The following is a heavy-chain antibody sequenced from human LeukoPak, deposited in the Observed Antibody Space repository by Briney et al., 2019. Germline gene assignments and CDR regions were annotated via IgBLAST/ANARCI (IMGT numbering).Heavy chain of an antibody. CDR2: INAGNGNT. V-gene: IGHV1-3*01. CDR3: ARDPIGSRWPYYFDY. CDR1: GYTFTSYA. Sequence: ASVKVSCKASGYTFTSYAMHWVRQAPGQRLEWMGWINAGNGNTKYSQKFQGRVTITRDTSASTAYMELSSLRSEDTAVYYCARDPIGSRWPYYFDYWGQGTLVTVTS. J-gene: IGHJ4*02. D-gene: IGHD6-13*01.